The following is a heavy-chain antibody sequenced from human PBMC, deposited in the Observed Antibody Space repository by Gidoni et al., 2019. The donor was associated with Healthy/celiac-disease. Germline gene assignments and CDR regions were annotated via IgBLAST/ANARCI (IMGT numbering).Heavy chain of an antibody. J-gene: IGHJ4*02. Sequence: EVQLVESGGGLVQPGRSLRLSCAASGFTFDDYAMHWVRQAPGKGLEWVSGISWNSGSIGYADSVKGRFTISRDNAKNSLYLQMNSLRAEDTALYYCAKAQPRYCSGGSCYGYFDYWGQGTLVTVSS. CDR3: AKAQPRYCSGGSCYGYFDY. V-gene: IGHV3-9*01. CDR2: ISWNSGSI. CDR1: GFTFDDYA. D-gene: IGHD2-15*01.